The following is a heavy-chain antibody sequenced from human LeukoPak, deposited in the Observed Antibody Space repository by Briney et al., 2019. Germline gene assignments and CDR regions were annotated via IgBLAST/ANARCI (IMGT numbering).Heavy chain of an antibody. J-gene: IGHJ4*02. CDR2: IWYDGSKK. D-gene: IGHD2-2*01. CDR1: GFTFSSYG. V-gene: IGHV3-33*01. Sequence: GGSLRLSCAASGFTFSSYGMHWVRQAPGKGLEWVAVIWYDGSKKYYADSVKGRFTISRDDSKNTLYLQMNSLRGDDTAFYHCARDFCSTTSCLDYWGRGTLVTVSS. CDR3: ARDFCSTTSCLDY.